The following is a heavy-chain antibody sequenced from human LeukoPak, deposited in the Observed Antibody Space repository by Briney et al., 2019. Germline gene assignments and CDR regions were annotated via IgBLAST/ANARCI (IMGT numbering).Heavy chain of an antibody. J-gene: IGHJ3*02. CDR2: IYYSGST. CDR3: ARVGSVEGLGAFDI. V-gene: IGHV4-31*03. Sequence: SQTLSLTCTVSGGSISSGGYYWSWIRQHPGKGLEWIGYIYYSGSTYYNPSLKSRVTISVDTSKNQFSLKLSSVTAADTAVYYCARVGSVEGLGAFDIWGQGTMVTVSS. CDR1: GGSISSGGYY. D-gene: IGHD3-16*01.